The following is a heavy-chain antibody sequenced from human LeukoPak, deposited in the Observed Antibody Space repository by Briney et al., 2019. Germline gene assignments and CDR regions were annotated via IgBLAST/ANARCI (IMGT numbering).Heavy chain of an antibody. CDR1: GGSFSGYY. Sequence: SGTLSLTCAVYGGSFSGYYWSWIRQPPGKGLEWIGEINHSGSTNYNPSLKSRVTISVDTSKNQFSLKLSSVTAADTAVYYCARGNITGTTSYYYYGMDVWGQGTTVTVSS. V-gene: IGHV4-34*01. CDR2: INHSGST. J-gene: IGHJ6*02. D-gene: IGHD1-7*01. CDR3: ARGNITGTTSYYYYGMDV.